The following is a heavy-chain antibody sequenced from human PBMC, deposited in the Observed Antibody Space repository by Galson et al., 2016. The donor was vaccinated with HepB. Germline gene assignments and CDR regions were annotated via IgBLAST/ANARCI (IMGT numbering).Heavy chain of an antibody. D-gene: IGHD3-22*01. V-gene: IGHV3-49*03. CDR2: IRSKTYGGTT. Sequence: SLRLSCAGSGFTFGDYAMNWFRQAPGKGLEWVAFIRSKTYGGTTKYAASVKGRFTISRHDSNSIAYLQMNSLKTEDTAVYYCTRSDYYDSSGPPGYWGQGTQVTVSS. CDR1: GFTFGDYA. CDR3: TRSDYYDSSGPPGY. J-gene: IGHJ4*02.